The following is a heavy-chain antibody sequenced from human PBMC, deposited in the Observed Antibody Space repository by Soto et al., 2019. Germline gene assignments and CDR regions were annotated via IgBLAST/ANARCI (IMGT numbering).Heavy chain of an antibody. J-gene: IGHJ6*02. CDR1: GEPFRGQY. CDR2: MYNTGST. V-gene: IGHV4-59*11. D-gene: IGHD2-21*02. CDR3: ARDLWGYCGTDCYPLDV. Sequence: PETLSLTCAVSGEPFRGQYWSWFRQPPGEGLEWIGYMYNTGSTVYNPSFKSRVTISVDTSKNQFSLKLNSVTAADTAVYYCARDLWGYCGTDCYPLDVWGQGTTVT.